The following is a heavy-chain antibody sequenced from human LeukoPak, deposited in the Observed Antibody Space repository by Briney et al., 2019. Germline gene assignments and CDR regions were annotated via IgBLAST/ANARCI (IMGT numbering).Heavy chain of an antibody. CDR2: IRYDGSNK. CDR3: AKSARAGTVNNWFDP. CDR1: GFTFSSYG. D-gene: IGHD4-11*01. Sequence: GGSLRLSCAASGFTFSSYGMHWVRQAPGKGLEWVAFIRYDGSNKYYADSVKGRFTISRDNSKNTLYLQMNSLRAEDTAVYYCAKSARAGTVNNWFDPWGQGTLVTVSS. J-gene: IGHJ5*02. V-gene: IGHV3-30*02.